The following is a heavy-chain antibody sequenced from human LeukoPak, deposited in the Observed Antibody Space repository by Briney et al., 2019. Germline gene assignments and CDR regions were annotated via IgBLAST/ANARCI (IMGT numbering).Heavy chain of an antibody. CDR1: GFTFDDYA. V-gene: IGHV3-9*01. CDR2: ISWNSGSI. J-gene: IGHJ4*02. CDR3: AKIGYSSSSR. D-gene: IGHD6-6*01. Sequence: GRSLRLSCAASGFTFDDYAMHWVRHAPGKGLEWVSGISWNSGSIGYADSVKGRFTISRDNAKNSLYLQMNSLRAEDTALYYCAKIGYSSSSRWGQGTLVTVSS.